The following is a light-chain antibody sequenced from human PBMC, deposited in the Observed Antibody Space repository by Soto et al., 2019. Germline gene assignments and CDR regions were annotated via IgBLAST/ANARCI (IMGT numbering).Light chain of an antibody. V-gene: IGKV1-33*01. CDR3: QQYDILPIT. J-gene: IGKJ5*01. Sequence: DIQMTQSPSSLFASVGDIVTSTCHATQDINIYLNWYQQKPGKAPNLLIYDASNLEIGVPSRFSGSGSGTHFTFTISSLQTEDIGTYYCQQYDILPITFGRGTRLEIK. CDR2: DAS. CDR1: QDINIY.